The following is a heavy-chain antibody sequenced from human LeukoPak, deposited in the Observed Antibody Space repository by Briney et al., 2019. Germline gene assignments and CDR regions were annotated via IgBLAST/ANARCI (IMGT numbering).Heavy chain of an antibody. CDR2: IHTSGTT. J-gene: IGHJ4*02. D-gene: IGHD2-15*01. CDR3: ATEQVSASAWGFDY. CDR1: GGSISSYL. Sequence: SETLSLTCTVSGGSISSYLWSWLRQSAGKRLEWLGRIHTSGTTTYSPSLQSRLTMSVDTSKSQVSLRLTSVTAADTAVHYCATEQVSASAWGFDYWGQGSLVTVSS. V-gene: IGHV4-4*07.